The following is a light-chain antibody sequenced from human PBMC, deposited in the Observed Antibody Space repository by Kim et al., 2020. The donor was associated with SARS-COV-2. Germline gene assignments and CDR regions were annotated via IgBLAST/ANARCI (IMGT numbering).Light chain of an antibody. CDR2: DVI. Sequence: QSALTQPASESGSPGQSITISCTGTNSDVGGYNYVSWYQQHPGKAPKLLVYDVINRPSGVSNRFSGSKSGNTASLTISGLQAEDEADYYCCSYARGSAYVFGPGTKVTVL. J-gene: IGLJ1*01. CDR1: NSDVGGYNY. CDR3: CSYARGSAYV. V-gene: IGLV2-14*03.